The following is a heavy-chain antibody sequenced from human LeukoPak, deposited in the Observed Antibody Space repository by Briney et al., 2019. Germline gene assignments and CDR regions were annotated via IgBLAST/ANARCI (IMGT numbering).Heavy chain of an antibody. CDR3: AKEVYYFDTSGLYSFAFDI. Sequence: ASVKVSCKAPGYTFTSYYMHWVRQAPGQGLEWMGIINPSGGSTSYAQKFQGRVTMTRDTSTSTVYMELSSLRSEDTAVYYCAKEVYYFDTSGLYSFAFDIWGQGTMVTVPS. V-gene: IGHV1-46*01. J-gene: IGHJ3*02. CDR2: INPSGGST. CDR1: GYTFTSYY. D-gene: IGHD3-22*01.